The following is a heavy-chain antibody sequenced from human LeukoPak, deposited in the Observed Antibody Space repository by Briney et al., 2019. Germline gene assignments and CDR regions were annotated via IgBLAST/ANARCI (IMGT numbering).Heavy chain of an antibody. D-gene: IGHD3-22*01. J-gene: IGHJ4*02. Sequence: PGRSLRLSCAASGFTFSSYGMHWVRQAPGKGLEWVAVIWYDGSNKYYANSVKGRFTISRDNSKNTLYLQMNSLRAEDTAVYYCAKGRYYYDSSGYHDYWGQGTLVTVSS. CDR1: GFTFSSYG. CDR2: IWYDGSNK. V-gene: IGHV3-33*06. CDR3: AKGRYYYDSSGYHDY.